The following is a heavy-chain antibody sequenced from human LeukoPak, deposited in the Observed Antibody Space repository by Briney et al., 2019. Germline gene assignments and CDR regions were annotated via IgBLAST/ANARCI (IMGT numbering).Heavy chain of an antibody. CDR2: IYYSGST. D-gene: IGHD1-7*01. J-gene: IGHJ6*03. CDR3: VGWNYTPYYYMDV. V-gene: IGHV4-39*01. CDR1: GGSISSSSYY. Sequence: PSETLSLTCTVSGGSISSSSYYWGWIRQPPGKGLEWTGSIYYSGSTYYNPSLKSRVTISVDTSKNQFSLKLSSVTAADTAVYYCVGWNYTPYYYMDVWGKGTTVTVSS.